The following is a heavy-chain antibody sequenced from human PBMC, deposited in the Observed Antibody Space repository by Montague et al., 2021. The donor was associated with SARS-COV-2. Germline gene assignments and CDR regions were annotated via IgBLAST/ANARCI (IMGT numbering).Heavy chain of an antibody. V-gene: IGHV2-70*11. J-gene: IGHJ4*02. CDR1: GFSLSTSGMC. Sequence: PALVKPTQTLTLPCTFSGFSLSTSGMCVSWIRQPPWKALEWLARIDWDDDKYYSTSLKTSLTISTDTSKNQVVLTMTNMDPVDTATYSCARISYGSVMGFDYWGQGTLVTVSS. D-gene: IGHD3-10*01. CDR3: ARISYGSVMGFDY. CDR2: IDWDDDK.